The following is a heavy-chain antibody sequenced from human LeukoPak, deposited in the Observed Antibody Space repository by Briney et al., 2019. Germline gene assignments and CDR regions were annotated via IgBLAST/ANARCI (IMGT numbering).Heavy chain of an antibody. CDR2: ISAYNGNT. V-gene: IGHV1-18*01. D-gene: IGHD3-22*01. J-gene: IGHJ4*02. Sequence: ASVKVSCKASGYTFTSYGISWVRQAPGQGLEWMGWISAYNGNTNYAQKLQGRVTMTTDTSTSTAYMELRSLRSDDTAVYYCARDWSYYDSSGYLFDYWGQGTLVTVSS. CDR1: GYTFTSYG. CDR3: ARDWSYYDSSGYLFDY.